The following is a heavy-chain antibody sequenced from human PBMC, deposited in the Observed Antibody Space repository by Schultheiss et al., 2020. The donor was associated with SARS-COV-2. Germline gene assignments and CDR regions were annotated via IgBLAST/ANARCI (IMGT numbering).Heavy chain of an antibody. J-gene: IGHJ2*01. CDR2: IYYSGST. V-gene: IGHV4-59*01. CDR1: GGSISGYY. Sequence: SQTLSLTCSVSGGSISGYYWSWIRQPPGKGLEWIGYIYYSGSTNYNPSLKSRVTISVDTSKNQFSLKLSSVTAADTAVYYCARPSQPFAEGLYFDLWGRGTLVTVSS. CDR3: ARPSQPFAEGLYFDL. D-gene: IGHD2-2*01.